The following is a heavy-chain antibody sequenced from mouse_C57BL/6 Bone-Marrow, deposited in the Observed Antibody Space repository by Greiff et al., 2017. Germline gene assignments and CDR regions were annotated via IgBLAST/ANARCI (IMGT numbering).Heavy chain of an antibody. CDR1: GYTFTSYW. CDR2: IHPNSGST. J-gene: IGHJ2*01. D-gene: IGHD1-1*01. V-gene: IGHV1-64*01. Sequence: QVQLQQPGAELVKPGASVKLSCKASGYTFTSYWMHLVKQRPGQGLEWIGMIHPNSGSTNYNEKFKSKATLTVDKSSSTAYMQLSSLTSEDSAVYYCALITTVGFDYWGQGTTLTVSS. CDR3: ALITTVGFDY.